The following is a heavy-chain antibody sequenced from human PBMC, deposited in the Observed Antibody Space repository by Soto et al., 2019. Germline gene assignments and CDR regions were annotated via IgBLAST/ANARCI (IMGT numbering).Heavy chain of an antibody. CDR1: GGTFSSYA. CDR2: IIPIFGTA. CDR3: ARGITVTVTYYSGLDV. D-gene: IGHD1-20*01. J-gene: IGHJ6*02. Sequence: QVQLVQSGAEVKKPGSSMKVSCKASGGTFSSYAISWVRQAPGQGLEWMGGIIPIFGTADYAQKFHGRVTITADESTSTADMELRSLRSEDTAVYYCARGITVTVTYYSGLDVWGQGTTVTVSS. V-gene: IGHV1-69*12.